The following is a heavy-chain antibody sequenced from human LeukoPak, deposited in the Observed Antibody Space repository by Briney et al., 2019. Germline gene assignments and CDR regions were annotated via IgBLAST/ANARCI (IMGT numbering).Heavy chain of an antibody. J-gene: IGHJ4*02. CDR2: IYSGGSP. Sequence: GGSLRLSCAASGFTFSTNYMSWVRQAPGKGLEWVSVIYSGGSPYYADSVKGRFTISRDNSKNTPYLQMNSLRAEDTAVYYCARDLNYYDSSGYGHWGQGTLVTVSS. D-gene: IGHD3-22*01. CDR3: ARDLNYYDSSGYGH. V-gene: IGHV3-53*01. CDR1: GFTFSTNY.